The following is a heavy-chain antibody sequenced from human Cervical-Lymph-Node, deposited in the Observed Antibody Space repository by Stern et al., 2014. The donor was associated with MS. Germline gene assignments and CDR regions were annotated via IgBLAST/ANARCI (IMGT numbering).Heavy chain of an antibody. CDR2: INPRSGST. CDR3: AESRDGYNYLFDH. Sequence: VQLEESGAEVRKPGASVRVSCEASAYTFSRYYGHWVRQTPGQGLEWMGIINPRSGSTTYAQKFQGRLTMTTDTSTSTVYMELSSLRSEDTAIFYCAESRDGYNYLFDHWGQGTLVTVSS. V-gene: IGHV1-46*01. CDR1: AYTFSRYY. D-gene: IGHD5-24*01. J-gene: IGHJ4*02.